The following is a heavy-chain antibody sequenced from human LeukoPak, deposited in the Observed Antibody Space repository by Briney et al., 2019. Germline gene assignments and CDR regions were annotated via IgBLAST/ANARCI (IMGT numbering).Heavy chain of an antibody. J-gene: IGHJ4*02. D-gene: IGHD6-19*01. CDR1: GFTFSNAW. V-gene: IGHV3-21*01. CDR2: ISSSSSYI. CDR3: MGSGWYTFDY. Sequence: GGSLRLSCAASGFTFSNAWLSWVRQAPGKGLEWVSSISSSSSYIYYADSVKGRFTISRDNAKNSLYLQMNSLRAEDTAVYYCMGSGWYTFDYWGQGALVTVSS.